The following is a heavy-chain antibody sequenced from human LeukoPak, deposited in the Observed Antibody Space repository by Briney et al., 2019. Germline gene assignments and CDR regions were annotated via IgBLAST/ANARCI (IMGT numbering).Heavy chain of an antibody. CDR3: ARAAGATWGYYYGMDV. CDR2: IIPIFGTA. CDR1: GYTFISYG. Sequence: SVKVSCKASGYTFISYGISWVRQAPGQGLEWMGGIIPIFGTANYAQKFQGRVTITADESTSTAYMELSSLRSEDTAVYYCARAAGATWGYYYGMDVWGQGTTVTVSS. J-gene: IGHJ6*02. V-gene: IGHV1-69*13. D-gene: IGHD5-24*01.